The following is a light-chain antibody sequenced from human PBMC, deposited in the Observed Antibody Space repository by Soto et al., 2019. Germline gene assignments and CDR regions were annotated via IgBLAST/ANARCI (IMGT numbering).Light chain of an antibody. CDR2: EGS. CDR1: SSDVGSYNL. J-gene: IGLJ2*01. V-gene: IGLV2-23*01. Sequence: QSALTQPASVSGSPGQSITISCTGTSSDVGSYNLVSWYQQHPGKAHQLKIYEGSKRPSRVCNRFSGSKSGNIASLTLSGLEAEYEDDYDCCSYAGSSSGTVVFGGGTKVTVL. CDR3: CSYAGSSSGTVV.